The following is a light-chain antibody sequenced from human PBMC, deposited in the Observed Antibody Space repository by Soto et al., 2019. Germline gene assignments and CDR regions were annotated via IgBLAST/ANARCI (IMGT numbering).Light chain of an antibody. J-gene: IGLJ1*01. CDR1: GHDVGAYNY. V-gene: IGLV2-11*01. CDR3: CSCAGGYLYL. CDR2: DVT. Sequence: PVLKQPRSVCGGPVQAVPICCKRTGHDVGAYNYVSWYQQHTGRPPKLMISDVTKWPSRVPERFSGSKAGNTASLTISGLHAEDEADYVCCSCAGGYLYLSGTRTKVTGL.